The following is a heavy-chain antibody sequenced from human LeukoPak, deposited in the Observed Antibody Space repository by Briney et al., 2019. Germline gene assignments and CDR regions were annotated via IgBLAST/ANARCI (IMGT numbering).Heavy chain of an antibody. CDR1: GGSIRSVSYY. J-gene: IGHJ5*02. Sequence: PSETLSLTCSVSGGSIRSVSYYWGWIRQPPGKGLEWIGTLCYSGNIYYNPSLKSPVTISIDTSKNQFFLKLTSVTAADTALYYCARINSHSDNYYYPWFDPWGQGILVTVSS. D-gene: IGHD3-22*01. CDR3: ARINSHSDNYYYPWFDP. CDR2: LCYSGNI. V-gene: IGHV4-39*07.